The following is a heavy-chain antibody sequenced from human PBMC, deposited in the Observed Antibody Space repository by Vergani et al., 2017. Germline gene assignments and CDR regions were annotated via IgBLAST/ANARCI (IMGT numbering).Heavy chain of an antibody. Sequence: EVQLLESGGGLVQPGGSLRLSCEASGFSFPGYAMSWVRQAPGKGLEWVSSVSGNSATPYYADFVKGRFIIARDNSKNTLHLQMNSLRADDTAVYYCTRGSRGYTGYFFDYWGQGTLATVSS. CDR2: VSGNSATP. V-gene: IGHV3-23*01. D-gene: IGHD5-12*01. J-gene: IGHJ4*02. CDR1: GFSFPGYA. CDR3: TRGSRGYTGYFFDY.